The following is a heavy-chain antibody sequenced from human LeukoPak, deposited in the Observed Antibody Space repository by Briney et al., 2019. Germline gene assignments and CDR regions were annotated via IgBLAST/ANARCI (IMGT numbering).Heavy chain of an antibody. J-gene: IGHJ4*02. Sequence: ASVKVSCKASGYTFTGYYMHWVRQAPGQGLEWMGWINPSSGGTNYAQKFQGRVTMTRDTSISTAYMELSRLRSDDTAVYYCARTYYYDSSGYYVFDYWGQGTLVTVSS. CDR3: ARTYYYDSSGYYVFDY. CDR2: INPSSGGT. D-gene: IGHD3-22*01. CDR1: GYTFTGYY. V-gene: IGHV1-2*02.